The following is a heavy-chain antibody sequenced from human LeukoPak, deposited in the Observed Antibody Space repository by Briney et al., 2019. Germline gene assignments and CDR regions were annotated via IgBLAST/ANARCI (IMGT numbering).Heavy chain of an antibody. CDR1: GGSISSYY. V-gene: IGHV4-59*01. CDR3: ARLLTGFDY. CDR2: IYYSGST. J-gene: IGHJ4*02. Sequence: LETLSLTCTVSGGSISSYYWSWIRQPPGKGLEWIGYIYYSGSTNYNPSLKSRVTISVDTSKNQFSLKLSSVTAADTAVYYCARLLTGFDYWGQGTLVTVSS. D-gene: IGHD3-9*01.